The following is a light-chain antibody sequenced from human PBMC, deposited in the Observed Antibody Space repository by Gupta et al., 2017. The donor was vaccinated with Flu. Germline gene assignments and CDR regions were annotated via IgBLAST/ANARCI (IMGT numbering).Light chain of an antibody. CDR3: QYFDKSPT. V-gene: IGKV3-20*01. J-gene: IGKJ4*01. Sequence: PDTLSLSAGERATLSCRTSQSVRSSYLAWYQLRPGQATRLLIVGAYSRAAGIPDRFSGSGSGTDFTLTISRLEPEDYGIFYCQYFDKSPTFGGGTKVEI. CDR1: QSVRSSY. CDR2: GAY.